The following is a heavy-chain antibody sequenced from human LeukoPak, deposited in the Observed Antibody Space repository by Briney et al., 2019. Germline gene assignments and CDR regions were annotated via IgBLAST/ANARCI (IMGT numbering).Heavy chain of an antibody. D-gene: IGHD3-22*01. CDR1: GFTFSSYA. CDR2: ISYDGSNK. Sequence: GGSLRLSCAASGFTFSSYAMHWVRQAPGKGLEWVAVISYDGSNKYYADSVKGRFTISRDNSKNTLYLQMNSLRAEDTAVYYCARDDSSGYFPPFLDYWGQGTLVTVSS. V-gene: IGHV3-30-3*01. J-gene: IGHJ4*02. CDR3: ARDDSSGYFPPFLDY.